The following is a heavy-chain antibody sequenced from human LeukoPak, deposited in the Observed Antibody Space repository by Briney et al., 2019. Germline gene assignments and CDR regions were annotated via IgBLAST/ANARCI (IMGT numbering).Heavy chain of an antibody. D-gene: IGHD4-17*01. CDR2: INTETGNP. CDR1: GYSFNYYA. J-gene: IGHJ6*03. CDR3: ARDTVQYYYYYMDV. V-gene: IGHV7-4-1*02. Sequence: ASVKVSCKASGYSFNYYAMNWVRQAPGQGLEWMGWINTETGNPTYAQGFTGRFVFSLDTSVSTAYLQISSLKADDTAVYYCARDTVQYYYYYMDVWGKGTTVTVSS.